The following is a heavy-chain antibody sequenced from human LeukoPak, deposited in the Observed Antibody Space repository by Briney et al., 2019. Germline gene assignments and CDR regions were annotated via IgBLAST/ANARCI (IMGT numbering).Heavy chain of an antibody. CDR2: INPNSGGT. Sequence: ASVKVSCKASGYTFTGYYMHWVRQAPGQGLEWMGWINPNSGGTNYAQKLQGRVTMTTDTSTSTAYMELRSLRSDDTAVYYCARANRGSSSWYYYYYYMDVWGKGTTVTVSS. CDR3: ARANRGSSSWYYYYYYMDV. J-gene: IGHJ6*03. CDR1: GYTFTGYY. D-gene: IGHD6-13*01. V-gene: IGHV1-2*02.